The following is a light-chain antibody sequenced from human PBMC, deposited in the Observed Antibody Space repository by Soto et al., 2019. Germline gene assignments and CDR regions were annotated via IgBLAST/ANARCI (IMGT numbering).Light chain of an antibody. J-gene: IGKJ4*01. CDR1: QSISNK. CDR2: GAS. V-gene: IGKV3-15*01. Sequence: EIVMTQSPATLSVSPWERATLSCRASQSISNKLAWYQHKPGQAPRLLIYGASTGATGIPARFSGSGSGTEFTLTISSLQSEDCAIYYCQQYHTWPITFGGRTKVDIK. CDR3: QQYHTWPIT.